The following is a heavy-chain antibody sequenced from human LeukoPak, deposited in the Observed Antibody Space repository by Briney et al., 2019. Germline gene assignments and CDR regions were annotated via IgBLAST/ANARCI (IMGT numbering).Heavy chain of an antibody. J-gene: IGHJ4*02. V-gene: IGHV3-23*01. CDR1: GFTFSRYA. CDR2: IVGSGATT. Sequence: PGWSLRLSCAASGFTFSRYAMSWVGQAPGNGLEWVSAIVGSGATTYYADSVKGRFTISRDNSKNAVYLQMINLRAEDTALYYCAKPLTAATGTDFDYWGQGTLVTVSS. D-gene: IGHD6-13*01. CDR3: AKPLTAATGTDFDY.